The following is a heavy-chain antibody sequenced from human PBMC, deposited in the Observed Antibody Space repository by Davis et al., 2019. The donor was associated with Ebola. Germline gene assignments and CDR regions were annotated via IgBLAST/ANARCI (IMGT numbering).Heavy chain of an antibody. CDR1: GGTFSSYT. J-gene: IGHJ6*02. Sequence: SVKVSCKASGGTFSSYTISWVRQAPGHGLEWMGRFIPILGIANYAQKFQGRVTITADKSTSTAYMELSSLRSEDTAVDYCARGPYGMDVWGQGTTVTVSS. CDR3: ARGPYGMDV. V-gene: IGHV1-69*02. CDR2: FIPILGIA.